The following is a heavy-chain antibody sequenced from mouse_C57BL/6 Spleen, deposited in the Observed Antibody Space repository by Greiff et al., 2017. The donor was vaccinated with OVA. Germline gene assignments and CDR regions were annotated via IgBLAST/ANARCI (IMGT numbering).Heavy chain of an antibody. CDR3: ANDDEGVYYAMDY. J-gene: IGHJ4*01. Sequence: VQLKESGPGLVKPSQSLSLTCSVTGYSITRGYYWHWNRQFPGNTLVWLSYISYDGRNNYNPSLKNRISITRDTSKTQFCQKLNSVTTEDTATYYCANDDEGVYYAMDYWGQGTSVTVSS. CDR1: GYSITRGYY. V-gene: IGHV3-6*01. D-gene: IGHD2-12*01. CDR2: ISYDGRN.